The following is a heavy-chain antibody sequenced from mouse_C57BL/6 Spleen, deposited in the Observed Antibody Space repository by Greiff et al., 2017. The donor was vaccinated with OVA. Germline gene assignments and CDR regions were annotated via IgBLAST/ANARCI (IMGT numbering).Heavy chain of an antibody. Sequence: VQLQQSGPELVKPGASVKISCKASGYAFSSSWMNWVKQRPGKGLEWIGRIYPGDGDTNYNGKFKGKATLTADKSSSTAYMQLSSLTSEDSAVYFCAREGGKDYDLYAMDYWGQGTSVTVSS. V-gene: IGHV1-82*01. CDR2: IYPGDGDT. D-gene: IGHD2-4*01. CDR1: GYAFSSSW. CDR3: AREGGKDYDLYAMDY. J-gene: IGHJ4*01.